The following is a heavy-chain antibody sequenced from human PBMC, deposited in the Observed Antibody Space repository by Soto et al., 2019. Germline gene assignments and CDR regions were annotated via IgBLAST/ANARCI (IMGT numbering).Heavy chain of an antibody. CDR2: VSQRGST. Sequence: QVQLQQWGAGLLKPSETLSLTCAVNGGSLSGYYWSWIRQSPGKGLEWIGEVSQRGSTNYNPSLRSRVAISVDTSKNQFSLKQNSMTAADTAVYYCAREWPGGRGCFDYWGQGTLVTVSS. J-gene: IGHJ4*02. V-gene: IGHV4-34*02. D-gene: IGHD2-15*01. CDR3: AREWPGGRGCFDY. CDR1: GGSLSGYY.